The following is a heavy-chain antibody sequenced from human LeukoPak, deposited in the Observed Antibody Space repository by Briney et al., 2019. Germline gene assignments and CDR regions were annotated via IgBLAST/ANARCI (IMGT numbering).Heavy chain of an antibody. V-gene: IGHV3-48*01. D-gene: IGHD3-22*01. CDR2: ISGSSGII. J-gene: IGHJ4*02. Sequence: GGSLRLSCAASGFTFNTYTMNWVRQAPGKGLEWVSYISGSSGIIDYADSVRGRFTISRDNAKNSLYLQMNSLRAEDTAVYYCAKPESYYYDSSGYFDYWGQGTLVTVSS. CDR1: GFTFNTYT. CDR3: AKPESYYYDSSGYFDY.